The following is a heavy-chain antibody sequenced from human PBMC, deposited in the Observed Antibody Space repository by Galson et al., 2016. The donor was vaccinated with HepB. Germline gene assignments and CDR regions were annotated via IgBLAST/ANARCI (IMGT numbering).Heavy chain of an antibody. D-gene: IGHD2/OR15-2a*01. CDR3: AAAWATDIALSAYES. J-gene: IGHJ4*02. CDR1: GFTFSSSA. Sequence: SVKVSCKASGFTFSSSALQWVRQARGQRLEWIGWIVVGNGKTNYAQNFQQRVTITRDMSTSTAFMELSSLTSEDTAMYFCAAAWATDIALSAYESWGQGTLVTVSS. V-gene: IGHV1-58*01. CDR2: IVVGNGKT.